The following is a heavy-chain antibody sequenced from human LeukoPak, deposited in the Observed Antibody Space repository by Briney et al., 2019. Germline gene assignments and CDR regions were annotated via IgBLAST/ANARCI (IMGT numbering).Heavy chain of an antibody. J-gene: IGHJ4*02. CDR2: ISSNGGST. CDR3: AREYYGGYVDY. D-gene: IGHD3-10*01. V-gene: IGHV3-64*01. Sequence: GGSLRLSCAVSGFSFSGYAMSWVRQAPGKGLESVSAISSNGGSTYYANSVKGRFTISRDNSKNTLYLQMGSLRAEDMAVYYCAREYYGGYVDYWGQGTLVTVSS. CDR1: GFSFSGYA.